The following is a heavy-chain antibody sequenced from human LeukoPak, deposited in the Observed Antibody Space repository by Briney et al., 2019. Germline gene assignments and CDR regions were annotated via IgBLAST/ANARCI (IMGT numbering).Heavy chain of an antibody. J-gene: IGHJ5*02. V-gene: IGHV4-34*01. D-gene: IGHD3-22*01. CDR3: AKRRTDSSGYYNWFDP. Sequence: PSETLSLTCAVYGGSFSGYYWSWIRQPPGKGLEWTGEINHSGSTNYNPSLKSRVTISVDTSKNQFSLKLNSVTAADTAVYYCAKRRTDSSGYYNWFDPWGQGTLVTVSS. CDR1: GGSFSGYY. CDR2: INHSGST.